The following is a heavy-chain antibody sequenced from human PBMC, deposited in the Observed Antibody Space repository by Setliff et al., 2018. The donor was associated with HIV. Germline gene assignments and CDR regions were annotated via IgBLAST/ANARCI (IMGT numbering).Heavy chain of an antibody. D-gene: IGHD6-19*01. CDR1: GYTFTSYG. CDR2: ISAYNGNT. CDR3: ARDHDSSGWSPPFDD. V-gene: IGHV1-18*01. Sequence: GSVKVSCKASGYTFTSYGISWVRQAPGQGLEWMGWISAYNGNTNYAQKLQGRVTMTTDTSTSTAYMELRSLRSDDTAVYYCARDHDSSGWSPPFDDWGQGTLVTVSS. J-gene: IGHJ4*02.